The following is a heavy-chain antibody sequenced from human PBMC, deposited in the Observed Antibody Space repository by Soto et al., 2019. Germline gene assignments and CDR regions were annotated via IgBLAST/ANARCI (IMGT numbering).Heavy chain of an antibody. CDR1: GYTFSSYY. CDR2: ISGNNGNM. J-gene: IGHJ4*01. CDR3: ARFGSGYLSDY. D-gene: IGHD3-3*01. V-gene: IGHV1-18*01. Sequence: ASVKVSCKASGYTFSSYYFSWVRRAPGQGLEWMGWISGNNGNMNYAQKFQGRLTMTTDTSTGTAYMELRSLRSDDTAVFYCARFGSGYLSDYPGQRTPVTVSS.